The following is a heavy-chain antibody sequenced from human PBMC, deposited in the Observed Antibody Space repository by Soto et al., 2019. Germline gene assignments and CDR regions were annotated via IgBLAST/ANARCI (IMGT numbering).Heavy chain of an antibody. CDR2: INAGNGNT. J-gene: IGHJ4*02. CDR3: ARDRALCISTSCYPLYYFDY. D-gene: IGHD2-2*01. V-gene: IGHV1-3*01. CDR1: GYTFTSYA. Sequence: ASVKVSCKASGYTFTSYAMHWVRQAPGQRLEWMGWINAGNGNTKYSQKFQGRVTITRDTSASTAYMELSSLRSEDAAVYYCARDRALCISTSCYPLYYFDYWGQGTLVTVSS.